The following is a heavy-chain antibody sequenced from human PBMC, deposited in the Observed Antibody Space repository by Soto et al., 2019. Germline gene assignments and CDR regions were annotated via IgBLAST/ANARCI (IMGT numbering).Heavy chain of an antibody. V-gene: IGHV5-10-1*01. CDR1: GYSFTSYW. D-gene: IGHD4-17*01. CDR3: AKASDYGGNSHYYYYGMDV. Sequence: GASLKTSCKGSGYSFTSYWISWVSQMPGKGLEWMGRIDPSDSYTNYSPSFQGHVTISADKSISTAYLQWSSLKASDTAMYYCAKASDYGGNSHYYYYGMDVWGQGTTVTVSS. J-gene: IGHJ6*02. CDR2: IDPSDSYT.